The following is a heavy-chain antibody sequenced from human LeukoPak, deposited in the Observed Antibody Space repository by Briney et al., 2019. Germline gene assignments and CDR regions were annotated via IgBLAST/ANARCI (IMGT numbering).Heavy chain of an antibody. D-gene: IGHD3-22*01. CDR3: AKMGGHFYDSSTYDPIWFDH. Sequence: SDTLSLTCTVSGGSMRLNYWRWARQAPRRGLEWIGYLYHRGRTNVGPSLKSRATILVDTSKNQFSLKLTSVTAADTALYYCAKMGGHFYDSSTYDPIWFDHWGQGIQVTVSS. J-gene: IGHJ5*02. V-gene: IGHV4-59*07. CDR1: GGSMRLNY. CDR2: LYHRGRT.